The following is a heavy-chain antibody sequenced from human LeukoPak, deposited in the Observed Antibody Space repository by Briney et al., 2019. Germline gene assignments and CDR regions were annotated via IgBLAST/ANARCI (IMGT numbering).Heavy chain of an antibody. CDR3: AREGDSSSVGWFDP. Sequence: SETLSLTCTVSGYSISSGYYWGWIRQPPGKGLEWIGSIYHSGVTYYNPSLKSRVTISVDTSKNQFSLKLSSVTAADTAVYYCAREGDSSSVGWFDPWGQGTLVTVSS. CDR1: GYSISSGYY. J-gene: IGHJ5*02. D-gene: IGHD6-13*01. CDR2: IYHSGVT. V-gene: IGHV4-38-2*02.